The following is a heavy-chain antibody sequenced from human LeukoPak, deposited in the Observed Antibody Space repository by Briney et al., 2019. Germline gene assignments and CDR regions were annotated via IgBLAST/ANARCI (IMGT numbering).Heavy chain of an antibody. J-gene: IGHJ6*02. Sequence: GGSLRLTCAASGFTFSSYAMHWVRQAPGKGLEWVAVISYDGSNKYYADSVKGRFTISRDNSKNTLYLQMNSLRAEDTAVYYCATDDEVYGSGSYYYYYYGMDVWGQGTTVTVSS. CDR1: GFTFSSYA. D-gene: IGHD3-10*01. CDR2: ISYDGSNK. V-gene: IGHV3-30-3*01. CDR3: ATDDEVYGSGSYYYYYYGMDV.